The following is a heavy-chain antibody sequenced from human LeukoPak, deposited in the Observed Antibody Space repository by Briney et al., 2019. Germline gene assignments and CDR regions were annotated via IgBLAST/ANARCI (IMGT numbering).Heavy chain of an antibody. D-gene: IGHD2-2*01. J-gene: IGHJ3*02. CDR2: IYFSGTT. CDR3: ARDPAPYCSSGNCYGAFDI. Sequence: SETLSLTCTVSGASINSGHYYWSWIRQHPGTGLGWIGYIYFSGTTYYNPSLRSRVTISVDTSKNQFSLKLSSVTAADTAVYYCARDPAPYCSSGNCYGAFDIWGQGTMVTVSS. V-gene: IGHV4-31*03. CDR1: GASINSGHYY.